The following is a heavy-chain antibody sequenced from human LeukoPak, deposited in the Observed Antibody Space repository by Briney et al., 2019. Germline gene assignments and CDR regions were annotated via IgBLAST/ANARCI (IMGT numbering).Heavy chain of an antibody. V-gene: IGHV3-30*02. CDR1: GFTFSSYG. CDR3: AKEPSSALPFDP. CDR2: IRYDGSNK. D-gene: IGHD3-10*01. J-gene: IGHJ5*02. Sequence: GGSLRLSCAASGFTFSSYGMHWVRQAPGKGLEWVAFIRYDGSNKYYADSVKGRFTISRDNSKNTLYLQMNSLRAEDTAVYYCAKEPSSALPFDPWGQGTLVSVSS.